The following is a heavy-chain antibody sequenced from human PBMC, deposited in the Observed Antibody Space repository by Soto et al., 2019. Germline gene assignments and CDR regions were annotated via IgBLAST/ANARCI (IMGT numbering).Heavy chain of an antibody. CDR1: GFTFSDYY. J-gene: IGHJ4*02. CDR3: AREKTAMVTVDY. V-gene: IGHV3-11*01. D-gene: IGHD5-18*01. CDR2: ITSSGSTI. Sequence: GGSLRLSCAASGFTFSDYYMSWIRQAPGKGLEWVSYITSSGSTIYYADSVKGRFTISRDNAKNSLYLQMNSLRAEDTAVYYCAREKTAMVTVDYWGQGTLVTVSS.